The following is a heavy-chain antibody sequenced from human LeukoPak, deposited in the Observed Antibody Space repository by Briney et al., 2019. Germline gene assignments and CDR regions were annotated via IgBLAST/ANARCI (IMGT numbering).Heavy chain of an antibody. J-gene: IGHJ4*02. CDR2: ISSSSSYI. V-gene: IGHV3-21*01. CDR3: ASDFWSGYYTPMGVNY. D-gene: IGHD3-3*01. Sequence: GGSLRLSCAASGFTFSSYSMNWVRQAPGKGLEWVSSISSSSSYIYYADSVKGRFTISRDNAKNSLYLQMNSLRAEDTAVYYCASDFWSGYYTPMGVNYWGQGTLVTVSS. CDR1: GFTFSSYS.